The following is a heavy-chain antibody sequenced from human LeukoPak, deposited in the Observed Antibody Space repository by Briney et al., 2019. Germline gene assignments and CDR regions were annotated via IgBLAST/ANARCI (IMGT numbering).Heavy chain of an antibody. V-gene: IGHV3-33*03. J-gene: IGHJ3*02. Sequence: GRSLRLSCAASGFTFSSYGMHWVRQVPGKGLEWVAVIWSNGNNRYYADFVKGRFTFSRDNSKNTLSLQMNSLRAEETAVYYCVKERGPFDGFDIWGQGTMVTVSS. CDR3: VKERGPFDGFDI. CDR2: IWSNGNNR. CDR1: GFTFSSYG.